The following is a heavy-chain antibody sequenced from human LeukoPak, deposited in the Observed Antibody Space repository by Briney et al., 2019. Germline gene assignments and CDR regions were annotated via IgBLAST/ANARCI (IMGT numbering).Heavy chain of an antibody. Sequence: GESLRLSCAASGFTVSSNYMSWVRQAPGKGLEWVSVIYSGGSTYYADSVKGRFTISRDNSKNTLYLQMNSLRAEDTAVYYCARDRSGVIDYWGQGTLVTVSS. CDR3: ARDRSGVIDY. D-gene: IGHD2-8*01. CDR1: GFTVSSNY. V-gene: IGHV3-66*01. J-gene: IGHJ4*02. CDR2: IYSGGST.